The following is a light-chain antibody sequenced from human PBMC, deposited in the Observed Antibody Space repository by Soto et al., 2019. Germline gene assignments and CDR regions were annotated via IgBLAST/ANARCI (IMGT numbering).Light chain of an antibody. J-gene: IGKJ1*01. CDR1: QSVSSN. Sequence: EIVMTQSPATLSVSPGERATLSCRASQSVSSNYLAWYQRKPGQAPRLLIYGASSRATGIPDRFSGSGSGTEFTLTISSLQSEDFAVYYCQQYNNWPSWTFGQGTKVDIK. CDR2: GAS. CDR3: QQYNNWPSWT. V-gene: IGKV3D-15*01.